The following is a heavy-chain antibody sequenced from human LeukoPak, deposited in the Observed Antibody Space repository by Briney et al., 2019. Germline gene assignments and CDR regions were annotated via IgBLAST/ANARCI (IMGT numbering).Heavy chain of an antibody. V-gene: IGHV4-59*12. J-gene: IGHJ3*02. D-gene: IGHD1-26*01. CDR1: GGSISGYY. CDR3: ARAGGIVGASPDAFDI. CDR2: IHYSGST. Sequence: SETLSLTCTVSGGSISGYYWSWIRQPPGKGLEWIGNIHYSGSTNYSPSLKSRVTISVDRSKNQFSLKLSSVTAADTAVYYCARAGGIVGASPDAFDIWGQGTMVTVSS.